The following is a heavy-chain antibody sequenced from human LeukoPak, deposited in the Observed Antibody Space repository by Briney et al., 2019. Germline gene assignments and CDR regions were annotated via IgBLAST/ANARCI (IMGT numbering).Heavy chain of an antibody. J-gene: IGHJ4*02. V-gene: IGHV1-46*01. Sequence: ASVKVSCKASGYTFTSYYMHWVRQAPGQGLEWMGIINPSGGSTNYAQKFQGRVTVTRDTSTSTVHMELSGLRSEDTAVYYCARDQEGFDYWGQGTLVTVSS. CDR1: GYTFTSYY. CDR3: ARDQEGFDY. CDR2: INPSGGST.